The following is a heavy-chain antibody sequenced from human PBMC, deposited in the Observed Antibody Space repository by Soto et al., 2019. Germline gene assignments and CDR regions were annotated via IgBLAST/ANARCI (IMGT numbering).Heavy chain of an antibody. V-gene: IGHV1-69*01. Sequence: QVQLVQSGAEVKKPGSSVKVSCKASRDAFSKYAFNWVRQAPGQGLEWMGWIIPIFDSRNYAEKFQGRVTITADESTSTAYMELRSLRFEDTAVYYCARVETYLGVWGQGTTVTVSS. CDR3: ARVETYLGV. CDR2: IIPIFDSR. CDR1: RDAFSKYA. D-gene: IGHD3-16*01. J-gene: IGHJ6*02.